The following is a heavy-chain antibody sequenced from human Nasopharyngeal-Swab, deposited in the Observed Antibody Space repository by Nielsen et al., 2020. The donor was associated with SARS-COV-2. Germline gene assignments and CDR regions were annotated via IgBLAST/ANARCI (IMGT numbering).Heavy chain of an antibody. J-gene: IGHJ4*02. D-gene: IGHD4-17*01. Sequence: RQAPGKALGWLALIYWDDDKRYSPSLKSRLTITKDTSKNQVVLTMTNMDPVDTATYYCAQRTTLTSYGYWGQGTLVTVSS. V-gene: IGHV2-5*02. CDR2: IYWDDDK. CDR3: AQRTTLTSYGY.